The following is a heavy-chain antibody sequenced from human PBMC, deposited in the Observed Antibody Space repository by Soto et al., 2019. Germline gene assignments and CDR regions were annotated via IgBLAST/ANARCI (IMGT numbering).Heavy chain of an antibody. D-gene: IGHD3-22*01. J-gene: IGHJ4*02. CDR2: ISAYNGNT. CDR3: ARAIQTTPGWVPKYYYDSSGSDY. CDR1: GYTFTSYG. V-gene: IGHV1-18*01. Sequence: GAPVKVSCKASGYTFTSYGISWVRQAPGQGLEWMGWISAYNGNTNYAQKLQGRVTMTTDTSTSTAYMELRSLRSDDTAVYYCARAIQTTPGWVPKYYYDSSGSDYWGQGTLVTVSS.